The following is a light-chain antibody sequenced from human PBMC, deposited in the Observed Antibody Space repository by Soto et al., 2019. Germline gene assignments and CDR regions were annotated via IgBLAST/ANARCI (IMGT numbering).Light chain of an antibody. Sequence: EVVLTQSPGTLSLSPGDTATLFCRASQSVTINSLAWYQQKPGQTPRLLIYAASTRASGIPDRFSGSGSGTEFTLTISSLQSEDFAVYYCQQYNNLGKWTFGQGTKVEIK. J-gene: IGKJ1*01. CDR1: QSVTIN. CDR3: QQYNNLGKWT. CDR2: AAS. V-gene: IGKV3D-15*01.